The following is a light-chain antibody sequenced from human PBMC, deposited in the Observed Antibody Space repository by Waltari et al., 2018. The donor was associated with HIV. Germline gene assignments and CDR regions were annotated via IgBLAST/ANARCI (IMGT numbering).Light chain of an antibody. CDR3: CAYVGTLTPA. Sequence: QSALTQPASVSGSPGQSITISCNATEVDIGYMTFVSWYQQFPCRAPQLIIYGGAIRASRVSHRFSASNSGKTASLTISGLPPADEAIYYCCAYVGTLTPAFGGGTQLTVL. V-gene: IGLV2-14*01. J-gene: IGLJ3*02. CDR1: EVDIGYMTF. CDR2: GGA.